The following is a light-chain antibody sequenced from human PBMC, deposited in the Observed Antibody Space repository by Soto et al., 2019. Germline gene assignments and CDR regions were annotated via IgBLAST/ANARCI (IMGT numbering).Light chain of an antibody. Sequence: DIQMTQSPSTLSASVGDRVTITCRASQTIKNWLAWYQQRPGQAPKLLISEGSSLESGVPSTFSGTASGTEFTLTISRLPPDDFATYYCQQYNSFPSTFGQGTRVEIK. CDR2: EGS. CDR3: QQYNSFPST. J-gene: IGKJ1*01. V-gene: IGKV1-5*01. CDR1: QTIKNW.